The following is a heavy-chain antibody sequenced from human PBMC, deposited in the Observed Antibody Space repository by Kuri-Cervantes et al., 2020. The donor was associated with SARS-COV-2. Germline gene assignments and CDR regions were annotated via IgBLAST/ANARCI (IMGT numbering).Heavy chain of an antibody. J-gene: IGHJ5*02. V-gene: IGHV3-73*01. CDR2: IRSKRNAYAT. CDR1: GFVFSDSI. D-gene: IGHD4-17*01. CDR3: TRGWSDDGHSLNWFDP. Sequence: GESLKISCATSGFVFSDSIIHWVRQASGTGLEWVGRIRSKRNAYATVYAASVQGRFTISRDDSKRTAYLQMNSLKTEDTAMYYCTRGWSDDGHSLNWFDPWGQGTLVTVSS.